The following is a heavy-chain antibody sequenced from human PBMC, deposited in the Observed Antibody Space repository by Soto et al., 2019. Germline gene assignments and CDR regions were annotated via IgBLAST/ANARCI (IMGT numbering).Heavy chain of an antibody. CDR2: INHSGST. CDR3: ARRPLGYCSSTSCYDYYYYYGMDV. CDR1: GGSFSGYY. J-gene: IGHJ6*02. V-gene: IGHV4-34*01. D-gene: IGHD2-2*01. Sequence: TSETLSLTCAVYGGSFSGYYWSWIRQPPGKGLEWIGEINHSGSTNYNPSLKSRVTISVDTSKNQFSLKLSSVTAADTAVYYCARRPLGYCSSTSCYDYYYYYGMDVWGQGTTVTVSS.